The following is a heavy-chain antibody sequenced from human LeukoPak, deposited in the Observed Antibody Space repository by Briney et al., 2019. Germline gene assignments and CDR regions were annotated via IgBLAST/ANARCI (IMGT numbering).Heavy chain of an antibody. J-gene: IGHJ3*02. V-gene: IGHV4-39*01. CDR1: GVSISRSFYY. D-gene: IGHD4-17*01. Sequence: SETLSLACSISGVSISRSFYYWGWIRQPPGKRLEWIGNIYYSGSTYYNPSLKSRVSMSVDTSKNQFSLNLTSVTAADTAVYFCARRPNLPADDGDYWRFDIWGQRRRVTVSS. CDR3: ARRPNLPADDGDYWRFDI. CDR2: IYYSGST.